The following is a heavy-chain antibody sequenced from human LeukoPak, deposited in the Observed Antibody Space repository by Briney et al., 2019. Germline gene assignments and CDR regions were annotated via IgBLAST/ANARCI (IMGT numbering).Heavy chain of an antibody. Sequence: PSETLSLTCDVSGGSISSTNWWSWVRQPPGQGLEWIGEISLTGETNYNPSLNGRVTMSLDKSRNQLSLKLTSVTAADTAVYYCARSRSDSRIPNWFDPWGQGTLVTVSS. J-gene: IGHJ5*02. D-gene: IGHD2-21*01. V-gene: IGHV4-4*02. CDR2: ISLTGET. CDR1: GGSISSTNW. CDR3: ARSRSDSRIPNWFDP.